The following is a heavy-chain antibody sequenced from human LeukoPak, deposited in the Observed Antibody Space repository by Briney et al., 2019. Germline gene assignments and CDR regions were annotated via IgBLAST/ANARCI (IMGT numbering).Heavy chain of an antibody. Sequence: PGGSLRLSCAASGFTFSSYAMSWVRQAPGKGLEWVSAISGSGGSTYYVDSVKGRFTISRDNSKNTLYLQMNSLRAEDTAVYYCAKAYYCSSTSCPIDYWGQGTLVTVSS. CDR1: GFTFSSYA. J-gene: IGHJ4*02. V-gene: IGHV3-23*01. CDR2: ISGSGGST. D-gene: IGHD2-2*01. CDR3: AKAYYCSSTSCPIDY.